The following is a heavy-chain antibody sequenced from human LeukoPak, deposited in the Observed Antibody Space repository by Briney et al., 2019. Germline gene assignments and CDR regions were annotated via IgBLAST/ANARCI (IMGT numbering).Heavy chain of an antibody. CDR1: GYTFTSYY. J-gene: IGHJ6*03. CDR3: ARANYCYMDV. Sequence: VASVKVSCKASGYTFTSYYMHRVPHAPGQGLEWMGVINPSGGSTIYAQKFQGRVTMTRDTSTSTVYMELSSLRSEGTAVYYCARANYCYMDVWGKGTTVTVSS. V-gene: IGHV1-46*01. CDR2: INPSGGST.